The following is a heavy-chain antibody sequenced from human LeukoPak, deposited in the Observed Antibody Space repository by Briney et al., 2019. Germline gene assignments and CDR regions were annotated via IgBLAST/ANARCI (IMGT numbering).Heavy chain of an antibody. CDR2: IKPKTDGETT. J-gene: IGHJ4*02. CDR3: ITPLPYSAQ. V-gene: IGHV3-15*07. Sequence: GGSLRLSCAASGFTFSNAYMNWVRQAPGKGLEWVGRIKPKTDGETTEYAAPVKGRFSVSRDDSKNMLYLQMNSLKTEDTAVYYCITPLPYSAQGGQGTLVTVSS. D-gene: IGHD2-21*01. CDR1: GFTFSNAY.